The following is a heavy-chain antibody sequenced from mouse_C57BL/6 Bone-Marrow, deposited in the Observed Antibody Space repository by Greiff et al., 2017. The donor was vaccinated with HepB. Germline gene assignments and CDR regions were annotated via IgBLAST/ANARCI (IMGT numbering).Heavy chain of an antibody. CDR1: GYTFTDYY. Sequence: VQLKQSGPELVKPGASVKISCKASGYTFTDYYMNWVKQSHGKSLEWIGDINPNNGGTSYNQKFKGKATLTVDNSSSTAYMELRSLTSEDSAVYYCARDYYGYDEFAYWGQGTLVTVSA. CDR2: INPNNGGT. CDR3: ARDYYGYDEFAY. D-gene: IGHD2-2*01. V-gene: IGHV1-26*01. J-gene: IGHJ3*01.